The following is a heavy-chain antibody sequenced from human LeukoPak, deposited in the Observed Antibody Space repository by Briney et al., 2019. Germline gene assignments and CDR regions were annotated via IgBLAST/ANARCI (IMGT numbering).Heavy chain of an antibody. Sequence: SETLSLTCTVSGGSISSNAYYWAWIRQPPGKGLEWIGSIYSSVSTYYNPSLKSRVTISVDTSKNQFSLRLSSVTAADTAVYYCARGHPSDYDILTGYYMGYYFDYWGQGTLVTVSS. CDR2: IYSSVST. CDR1: GGSISSNAYY. CDR3: ARGHPSDYDILTGYYMGYYFDY. J-gene: IGHJ4*02. D-gene: IGHD3-9*01. V-gene: IGHV4-39*01.